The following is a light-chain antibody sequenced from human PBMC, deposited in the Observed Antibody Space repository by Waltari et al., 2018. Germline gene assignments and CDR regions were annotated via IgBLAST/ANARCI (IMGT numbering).Light chain of an antibody. CDR1: SSGSRAYES. J-gene: IGLJ2*01. Sequence: SALTHPDSVSGSPGQSIPISYSGISSGSRAYESVSRYHQNPGKAPKVINYDVTSRPSGVSNRFSGSKSGSSASLTISGLQPEDEADYYCSSFATSTTGNFGGGTRLTVL. CDR2: DVT. V-gene: IGLV2-14*01. CDR3: SSFATSTTGN.